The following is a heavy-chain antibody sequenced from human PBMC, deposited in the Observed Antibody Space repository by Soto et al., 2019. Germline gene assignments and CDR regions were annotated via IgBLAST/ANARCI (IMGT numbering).Heavy chain of an antibody. CDR1: GFTFADYA. CDR3: SRVYKWNS. CDR2: IRRQEHGGTT. D-gene: IGHD1-7*01. V-gene: IGHV3-49*04. Sequence: GSLRLSSTGSGFTFADYAISWVPQAGGQGLELFGLIRRQEHGGTTAYSGSVEVSFTISRADSRGIACLQLNNLKTEDTGLYYCSRVYKWNSWGQGT. J-gene: IGHJ4*02.